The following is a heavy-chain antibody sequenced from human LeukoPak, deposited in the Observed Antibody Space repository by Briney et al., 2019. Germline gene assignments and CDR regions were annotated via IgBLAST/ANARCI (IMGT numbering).Heavy chain of an antibody. D-gene: IGHD3-3*01. V-gene: IGHV3-7*01. Sequence: GGSLRLSCAASGFTSSSHWMSWVRQAPGKGLEWVANIKPDGSEENYVDSVEGRFTISRDNAKNSLYLQMNSLRAEDTAVYYCVTGGHYSGSWGQGSLVTVSS. CDR2: IKPDGSEE. J-gene: IGHJ5*02. CDR3: VTGGHYSGS. CDR1: GFTSSSHW.